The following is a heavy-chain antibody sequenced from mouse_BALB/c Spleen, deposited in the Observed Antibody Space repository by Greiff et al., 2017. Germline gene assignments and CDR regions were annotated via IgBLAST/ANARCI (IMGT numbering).Heavy chain of an antibody. CDR3: AGWGDYSPFAY. J-gene: IGHJ3*01. CDR1: GYTFTSYT. CDR2: INPSSGYT. Sequence: QVQLQQSGAELARPGASVKMSCKASGYTFTSYTMHWVKQRPGQGLEWIGYINPSSGYTNYNQKFKDKATLTADKSSSTAYMQLSSLTSEDSAVYYCAGWGDYSPFAYWGRGTRVSVSA. V-gene: IGHV1-4*01. D-gene: IGHD2-12*01.